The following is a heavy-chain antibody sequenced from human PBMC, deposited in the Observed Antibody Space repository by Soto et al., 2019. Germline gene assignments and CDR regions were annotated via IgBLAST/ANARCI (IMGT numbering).Heavy chain of an antibody. CDR2: IYPGDSDT. D-gene: IGHD3-22*01. Sequence: GESLKISCKGSGYSFTSYWIGWVRQMPGKGLEWMGIIYPGDSDTRYSPSFQGQVTISADKSISTAYLQWSSLKASDTAMYYCARPLDHYCDSSGYRPYAFDIWGQGTMVTVSS. CDR3: ARPLDHYCDSSGYRPYAFDI. V-gene: IGHV5-51*01. J-gene: IGHJ3*02. CDR1: GYSFTSYW.